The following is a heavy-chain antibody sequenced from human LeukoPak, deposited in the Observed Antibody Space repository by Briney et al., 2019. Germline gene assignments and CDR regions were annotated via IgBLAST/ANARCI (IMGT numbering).Heavy chain of an antibody. J-gene: IGHJ4*02. D-gene: IGHD6-19*01. CDR1: GGTFSSYA. Sequence: ASVKVSCKASGGTFSSYAISWVRQAPGQGLEWMGWISAYNGNTNYAQKLQGRVTMTTDTSTSTAYMELRSLRSDDTAVYYCARGRGIAVAGTIDYWGQGTLVTVSS. V-gene: IGHV1-18*01. CDR3: ARGRGIAVAGTIDY. CDR2: ISAYNGNT.